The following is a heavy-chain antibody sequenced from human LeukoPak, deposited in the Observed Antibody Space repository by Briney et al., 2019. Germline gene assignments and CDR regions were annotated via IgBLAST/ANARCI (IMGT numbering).Heavy chain of an antibody. CDR2: IYYSGST. CDR1: GGSISSHY. D-gene: IGHD3-22*01. Sequence: PSETLSLTCTVSGGSISSHYWSWIRQPPGKGLEWIGFIYYSGSTDYNPSLRSRVTISVDTSKNQFSLKLSSVTAADTAVYYCARDQYYYDSSGYGYFDYWGQGTLVTVSS. V-gene: IGHV4-59*11. CDR3: ARDQYYYDSSGYGYFDY. J-gene: IGHJ4*02.